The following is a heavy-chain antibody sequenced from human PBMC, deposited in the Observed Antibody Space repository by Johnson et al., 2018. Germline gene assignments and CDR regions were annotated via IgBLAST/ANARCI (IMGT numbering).Heavy chain of an antibody. CDR1: GFTFGAYA. D-gene: IGHD1-26*01. J-gene: IGHJ1*01. CDR2: IGSKAYGGTP. V-gene: IGHV3-49*05. Sequence: VQLVQSGGGLVRPGRSLRLSCTASGFTFGAYAMSWFRQTPGKGLERVSFIGSKAYGGTPENASYVKGRFTISRDASKSIAYLQSNSRKTEDRAVDYCSRGSEDGGSVGDVQHWVQGTLVTVSS. CDR3: SRGSEDGGSVGDVQH.